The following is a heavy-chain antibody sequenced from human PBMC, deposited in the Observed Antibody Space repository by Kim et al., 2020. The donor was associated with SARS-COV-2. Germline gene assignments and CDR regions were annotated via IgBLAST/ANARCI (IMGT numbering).Heavy chain of an antibody. CDR2: IYFTGST. D-gene: IGHD2-8*01. J-gene: IGHJ5*02. CDR1: GGSISGGHFY. CDR3: ARAVHNGGLNWFDP. V-gene: IGHV4-31*03. Sequence: SETLSLTCTVSGGSISGGHFYWSWIRQHPGKGLEWIGYIYFTGSTYYTPSLKSRVSISIDTSKNHFSLNLSSVTAADTAVYYCARAVHNGGLNWFDPWGPGTLVTVSS.